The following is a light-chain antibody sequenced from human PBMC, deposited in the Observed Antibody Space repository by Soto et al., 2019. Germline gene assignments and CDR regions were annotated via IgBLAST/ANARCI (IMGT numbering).Light chain of an antibody. V-gene: IGKV3-20*01. CDR2: GAS. CDR3: QQYGSSPQT. CDR1: QSVSSSY. J-gene: IGKJ1*01. Sequence: ELGWTQSPGALSLSPGERATLSCRARQSVSSSYLAWYQQKPGQAPRLLIYGASSRATGIPDRFSGSGSGTDFTLTISMMEPEDFAVYYCQQYGSSPQTFGQGTKVEIK.